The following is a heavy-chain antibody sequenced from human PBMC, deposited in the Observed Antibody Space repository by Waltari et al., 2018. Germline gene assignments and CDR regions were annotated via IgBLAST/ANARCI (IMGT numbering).Heavy chain of an antibody. D-gene: IGHD1-26*01. J-gene: IGHJ4*02. CDR3: ARDSRELLYYFDY. Sequence: EVQLVESGGGLVQPGGALRPHCAASGCTFSSYEMNGVRQAPGKGLEWVSYISSSGSTIYYAASVKGRFTISRDNAKNSLYLQMNSLRAEDTAVYYCARDSRELLYYFDYWGQGTLVTVSS. CDR2: ISSSGSTI. V-gene: IGHV3-48*03. CDR1: GCTFSSYE.